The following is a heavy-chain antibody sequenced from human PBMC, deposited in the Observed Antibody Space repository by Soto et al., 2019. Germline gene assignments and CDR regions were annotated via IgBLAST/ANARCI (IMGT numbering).Heavy chain of an antibody. Sequence: GGSLGLSCAASGFTFSSYGMHWVRQAPGKGLEWVAVISYDGSNKYYADSVKGRFTISRDNSKNTLYLQMNSLRAEDTAVYYCAKDRPSGSRPYYYGMDVWGQGTTVTVSS. CDR1: GFTFSSYG. D-gene: IGHD1-26*01. CDR2: ISYDGSNK. CDR3: AKDRPSGSRPYYYGMDV. V-gene: IGHV3-30*18. J-gene: IGHJ6*02.